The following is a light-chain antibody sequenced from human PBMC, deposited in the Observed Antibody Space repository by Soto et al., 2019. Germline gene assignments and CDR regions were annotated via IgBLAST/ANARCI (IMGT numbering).Light chain of an antibody. CDR3: QQRSNWPPIT. CDR2: GAS. J-gene: IGKJ5*01. CDR1: QSVTSSS. V-gene: IGKV3-11*01. Sequence: EIVLTQSPGTLSLSPGERATLFCRASQSVTSSSIAWHQQKPGQAPRLLIYGASNRATGIPARFSGSGSGTDFTLTISSLEPEDFAVYYCQQRSNWPPITFGQGTRLEIK.